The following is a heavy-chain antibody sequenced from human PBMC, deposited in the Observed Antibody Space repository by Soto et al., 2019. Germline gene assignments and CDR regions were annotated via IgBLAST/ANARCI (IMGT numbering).Heavy chain of an antibody. J-gene: IGHJ6*02. D-gene: IGHD2-2*01. CDR1: GGSISSSSYY. CDR3: AGSRYQLPWGHYYGMDV. V-gene: IGHV4-39*01. Sequence: QLQLQESGPGLVKPSETLSLTCTVSGGSISSSSYYWGWIRQPPGKGLEWIGSIYYSGSTYYNPSLKSRVTVSVDTSKNQFSLKLSSVTAADTAVYYCAGSRYQLPWGHYYGMDVWGQGTTVTVSS. CDR2: IYYSGST.